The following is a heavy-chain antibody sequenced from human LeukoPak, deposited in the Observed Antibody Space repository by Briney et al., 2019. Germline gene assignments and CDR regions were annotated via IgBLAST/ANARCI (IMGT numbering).Heavy chain of an antibody. CDR2: ISSSSSTI. CDR1: GFTFSSYS. V-gene: IGHV3-48*04. D-gene: IGHD6-6*01. J-gene: IGHJ4*02. Sequence: YPGGSLRLSCAASGFTFSSYSMTWVRQAPGKGREGVSYISSSSSTIYYADSVKGRFTISRDNAKNSLYLQMNSLRAEDTAVYYCASLRHSSFDYWGQGTLVTVSS. CDR3: ASLRHSSFDY.